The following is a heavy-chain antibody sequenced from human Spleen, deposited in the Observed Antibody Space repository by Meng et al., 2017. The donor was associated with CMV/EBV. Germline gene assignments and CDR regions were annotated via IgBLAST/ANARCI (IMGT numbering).Heavy chain of an antibody. Sequence: SLKISCTASGFKFDDFAMHWVRQVPGKGLEWVSRISWGSGYIAYADSVKGRFTISRDNSRNSLYLQMSSLKTEDTALYYCARNARGAIFGYVFDIWGQGTMVTVSS. J-gene: IGHJ3*02. CDR3: ARNARGAIFGYVFDI. V-gene: IGHV3-9*01. CDR2: ISWGSGYI. D-gene: IGHD3-3*01. CDR1: GFKFDDFA.